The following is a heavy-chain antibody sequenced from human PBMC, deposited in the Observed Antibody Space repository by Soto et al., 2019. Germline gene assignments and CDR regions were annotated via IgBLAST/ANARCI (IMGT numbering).Heavy chain of an antibody. Sequence: GESLKISCKGSGYSFTSYWIGWVRQMPEKGLEWMGIIYPGDSDTRYSPSFQGQVTISADKSISTAYLQWSSLKASDTAMYYCARHSYHDSSGYYYPYYYGMDVWGQGTTVTVSS. CDR2: IYPGDSDT. D-gene: IGHD3-22*01. J-gene: IGHJ6*02. V-gene: IGHV5-51*01. CDR3: ARHSYHDSSGYYYPYYYGMDV. CDR1: GYSFTSYW.